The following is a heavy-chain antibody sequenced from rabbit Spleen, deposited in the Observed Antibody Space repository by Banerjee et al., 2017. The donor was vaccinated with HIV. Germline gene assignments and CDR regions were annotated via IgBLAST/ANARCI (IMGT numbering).Heavy chain of an antibody. J-gene: IGHJ6*01. CDR3: ARDPGTIFSTSGMAL. Sequence: QSLEESGGDLVKPGASLTLTCKASGFSFSNKAVMCWVRQAPGKGLEWIACIYAGNSGSTYPAPGAKGRFTISKPSPTTVPLKMTSLPAADTATYFCARDPGTIFSTSGMALGGPGPLFPVS. D-gene: IGHD3-1*01. V-gene: IGHV1S40*01. CDR2: IYAGNSGST. CDR1: GFSFSNKAV.